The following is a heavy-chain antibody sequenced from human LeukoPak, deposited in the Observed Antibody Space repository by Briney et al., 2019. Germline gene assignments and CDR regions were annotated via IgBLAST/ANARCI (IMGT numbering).Heavy chain of an antibody. V-gene: IGHV3-33*01. J-gene: IGHJ4*02. CDR3: VRDTRSYYLDY. D-gene: IGHD1-26*01. Sequence: GGSLRLSCEASGLTFRNHGMHWVRQAPGKGLEWVAVIWYDGSNKEYADSVKGRFTISRDNPKNTLYLQMNSLRVEDTAVYYCVRDTRSYYLDYWGQGTPVTVSS. CDR2: IWYDGSNK. CDR1: GLTFRNHG.